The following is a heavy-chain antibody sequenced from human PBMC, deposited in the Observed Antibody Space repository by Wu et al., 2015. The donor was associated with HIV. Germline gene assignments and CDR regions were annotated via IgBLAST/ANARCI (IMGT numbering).Heavy chain of an antibody. CDR1: GYTFTLHG. J-gene: IGHJ4*02. CDR2: VSAYNGNT. V-gene: IGHV1-18*01. CDR3: ARSYSNYDY. D-gene: IGHD4-11*01. Sequence: QVHLEQSGAEVKKPGASVRVSCKTSGYTFTLHGISWVRQAPGQGLEWMGWVSAYNGNTDYSQKMRDRVTMTTDTSARTAYMELRNLQSDDTAVYYCARSYSNYDYWGQGTLVTVSS.